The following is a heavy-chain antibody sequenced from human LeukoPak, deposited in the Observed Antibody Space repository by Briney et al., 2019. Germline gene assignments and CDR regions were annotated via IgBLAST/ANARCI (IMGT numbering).Heavy chain of an antibody. CDR2: IYYSGST. Sequence: SETLSLTCTVSGGSISSYYWSWIRQPPGKGLEWIGYIYYSGSTNYNPSLKSRVTISVDTSKNQFSLKLSSVTAADTAVYYCARLAIAAAGIDWYFDLWGRGTLVTVSS. CDR1: GGSISSYY. CDR3: ARLAIAAAGIDWYFDL. J-gene: IGHJ2*01. D-gene: IGHD6-13*01. V-gene: IGHV4-59*08.